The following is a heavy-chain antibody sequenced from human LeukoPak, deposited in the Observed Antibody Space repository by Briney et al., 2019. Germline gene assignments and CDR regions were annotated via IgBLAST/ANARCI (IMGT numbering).Heavy chain of an antibody. D-gene: IGHD3-22*01. CDR2: IYYSGST. V-gene: IGHV4-39*01. Sequence: SETLSLTCIVSGGSISSGTYYWGWIREPPGKGLELIGSIYYSGSTYYNPSLKSRVTISVDTSKNQFSLKLSSVTAADTAVYYCARHRGSSAYYSFDYWGQGTQVTVSS. J-gene: IGHJ4*02. CDR1: GGSISSGTYY. CDR3: ARHRGSSAYYSFDY.